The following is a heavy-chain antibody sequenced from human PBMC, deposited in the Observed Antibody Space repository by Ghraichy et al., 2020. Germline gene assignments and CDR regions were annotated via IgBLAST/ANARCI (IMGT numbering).Heavy chain of an antibody. CDR3: ATDLNHDGG. D-gene: IGHD5-24*01. V-gene: IGHV3-7*03. CDR1: GFTFSDYW. J-gene: IGHJ4*02. CDR2: IKTNGNER. Sequence: GESLNISCAASGFTFSDYWMTWVRQAPGKGLEWVASIKTNGNERKYLDSLRGRFTISRDNAKNSLYLQMNSLRVDDTAVYYCATDLNHDGGWGQGTLVTVSS.